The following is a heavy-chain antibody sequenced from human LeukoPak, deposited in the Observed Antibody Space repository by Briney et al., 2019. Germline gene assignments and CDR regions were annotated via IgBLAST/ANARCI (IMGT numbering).Heavy chain of an antibody. V-gene: IGHV3-48*02. CDR1: GFTFSSYS. J-gene: IGHJ3*02. CDR3: ARVGYAFDI. CDR2: ISSSSSTR. Sequence: GGSLRLSCVASGFTFSSYSMNWVRQAPGKGLEWVSYISSSSSTRYYADSVKGRFTISRDNGENSLYRQMNSMRDDDTAVYYCARVGYAFDIWGQGTMVTVSS.